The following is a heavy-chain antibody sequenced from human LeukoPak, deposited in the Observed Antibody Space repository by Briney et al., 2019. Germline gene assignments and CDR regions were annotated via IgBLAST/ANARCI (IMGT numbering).Heavy chain of an antibody. J-gene: IGHJ4*02. CDR2: MNPNSGNS. CDR1: GYTFTSYD. V-gene: IGHV1-8*01. Sequence: ASVNVSCKASGYTFTSYDISWVRQATGQGLEWMGWMNPNSGNSGFAQKFQGRVAMTRNTSISTAYMELSSLRSEDTAVYYCARGEFGVVDYWGQGTLVTVSS. CDR3: ARGEFGVVDY. D-gene: IGHD3-3*01.